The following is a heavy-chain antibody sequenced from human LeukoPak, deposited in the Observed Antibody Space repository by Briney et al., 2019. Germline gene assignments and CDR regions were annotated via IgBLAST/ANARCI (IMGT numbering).Heavy chain of an antibody. D-gene: IGHD2-21*01. J-gene: IGHJ4*02. CDR2: IYYSRST. CDR3: ARDVWCSH. CDR1: GGSISSSY. V-gene: IGHV4-59*01. Sequence: PSETLSLTCTVSGGSISSSYWSWIRQPPGKGLEWIGYIYYSRSTNYNPALKSRVTISVDTSKNQFSLKLSSVTAADTAVYYCARDVWCSHWGRGSLVTVSS.